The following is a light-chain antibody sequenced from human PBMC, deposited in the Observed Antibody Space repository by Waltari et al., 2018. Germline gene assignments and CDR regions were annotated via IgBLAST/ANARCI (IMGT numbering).Light chain of an antibody. CDR3: SSYTSSNTVI. J-gene: IGLJ2*01. Sequence: QCALTQPALVSGPSGMPIHISCTGTSSHLRVYNFDPWYQQYPGKVPKLMIYDVSKWPSGVSNRFSGSKSGNTASLTISGLQAEDEADYYCSSYTSSNTVIFGGGTKLTVL. V-gene: IGLV2-14*01. CDR2: DVS. CDR1: SSHLRVYNF.